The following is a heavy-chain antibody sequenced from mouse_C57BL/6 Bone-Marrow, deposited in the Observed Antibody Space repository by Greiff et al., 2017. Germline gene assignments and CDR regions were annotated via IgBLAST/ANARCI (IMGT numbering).Heavy chain of an antibody. V-gene: IGHV1-82*01. J-gene: IGHJ1*03. Sequence: VQLQQSGPELVKPGASVKISCKASGYAFSSSWMNWVKQRPGKGLEWIGRIYPGDGDTNYNGKFKGKATLTADKSSSTAYMQLSSLTSEDSAVYFCARSRGYYYGSSYGYFDVWGTGTTVTVSS. CDR1: GYAFSSSW. CDR3: ARSRGYYYGSSYGYFDV. CDR2: IYPGDGDT. D-gene: IGHD1-1*01.